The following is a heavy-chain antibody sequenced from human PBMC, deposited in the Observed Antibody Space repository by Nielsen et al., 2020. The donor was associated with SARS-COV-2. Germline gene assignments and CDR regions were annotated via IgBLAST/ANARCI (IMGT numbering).Heavy chain of an antibody. CDR1: GFTFSSYE. CDR3: AKSIAAAIDV. D-gene: IGHD6-13*01. CDR2: ISSSGSTI. Sequence: GGSLRLSCAASGFTFSSYEMNWVRQAPGKGLEWVSYISSSGSTIYYADSVKGRFTISRDNSKNTLYLQMNSLRAEDTAVYYCAKSIAAAIDVWGQGTTVTVSS. J-gene: IGHJ6*02. V-gene: IGHV3-48*03.